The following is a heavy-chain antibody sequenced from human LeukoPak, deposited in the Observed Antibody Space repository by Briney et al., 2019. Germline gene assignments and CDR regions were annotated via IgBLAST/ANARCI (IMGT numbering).Heavy chain of an antibody. CDR1: GGSISDFY. V-gene: IGHV4-59*12. Sequence: SETLSLTCTVSGGSISDFYWSWIRQPPGKGLEWIGYIYYSGNTDYTPSSGSSNYNPSLKSRVTISVDTSKKQFSLRLISVTAADTAVYYCARETSGSYFDYWGQGTLVTVSS. J-gene: IGHJ4*02. D-gene: IGHD1-26*01. CDR3: ARETSGSYFDY. CDR2: IYYSGNTDYTPSSGSS.